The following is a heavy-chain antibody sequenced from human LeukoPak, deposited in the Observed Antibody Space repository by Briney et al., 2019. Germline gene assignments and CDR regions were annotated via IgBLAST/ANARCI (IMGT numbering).Heavy chain of an antibody. V-gene: IGHV4-59*01. CDR1: GGSISSYY. Sequence: SETLSLTCTVSGGSISSYYWSWIRQPPGKGLEWIGYIYYSGSTNYNPSLKSRVTISVDTSKNQFSLKLSSVTAADTAVYYCARAAAEAPRKWYFDLWGRGTLVTVSS. CDR2: IYYSGST. D-gene: IGHD6-13*01. CDR3: ARAAAEAPRKWYFDL. J-gene: IGHJ2*01.